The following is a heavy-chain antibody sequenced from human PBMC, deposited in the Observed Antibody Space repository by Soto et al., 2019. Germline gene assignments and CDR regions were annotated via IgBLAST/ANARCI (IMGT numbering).Heavy chain of an antibody. V-gene: IGHV4-59*01. Sequence: PSETLSLTCTVSGGSISSYYWSWIRQPPGKGLEWIGYIYYSGSTNYNPSLKSRVTISVDTSKNQFSLKLSSVTAADTAVYYCASGNYYDSSGSFYFDYWGQGTLVTVSS. CDR3: ASGNYYDSSGSFYFDY. CDR2: IYYSGST. D-gene: IGHD3-22*01. CDR1: GGSISSYY. J-gene: IGHJ4*02.